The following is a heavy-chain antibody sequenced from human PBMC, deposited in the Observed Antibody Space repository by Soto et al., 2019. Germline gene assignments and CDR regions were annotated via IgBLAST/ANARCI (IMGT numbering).Heavy chain of an antibody. J-gene: IGHJ4*02. D-gene: IGHD3-9*01. V-gene: IGHV3-23*01. CDR3: AKYHDILTGYYSPTRGGEFDY. Sequence: GGSLRLSCAASGFTFSSYAMSWVRQAPGKGLEWVSAISGSGGSTYYADSVKGRFTISRDNSKNTLYLQMNSLRAEDTAVYYCAKYHDILTGYYSPTRGGEFDYWGQGTLVTVSS. CDR1: GFTFSSYA. CDR2: ISGSGGST.